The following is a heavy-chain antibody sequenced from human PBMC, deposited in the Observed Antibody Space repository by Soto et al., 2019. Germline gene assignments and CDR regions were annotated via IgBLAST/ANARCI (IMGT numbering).Heavy chain of an antibody. CDR2: VSATAGTT. V-gene: IGHV3-23*01. CDR1: GFTFSNYW. D-gene: IGHD3-16*01. Sequence: PGGSLRLSCAAFGFTFSNYWMTWVRQAPGKGLEWVSLVSATAGTTYYTDSVKGRFTISRDNSRNTVYLQMNSLRADDTAVYYCAKDRLAGGFDYWGQGTLVTVSS. CDR3: AKDRLAGGFDY. J-gene: IGHJ4*02.